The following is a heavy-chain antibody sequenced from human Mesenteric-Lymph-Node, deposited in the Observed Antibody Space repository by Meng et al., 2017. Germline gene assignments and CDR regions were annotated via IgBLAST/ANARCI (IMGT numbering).Heavy chain of an antibody. CDR1: GFTFSSYA. CDR2: ISGSGGST. V-gene: IGHV3-23*01. CDR3: AKATDHYDSSGHYFDY. Sequence: GGSLRLSCAASGFTFSSYAMSWVRQAPGKGLEWVSAISGSGGSTYYADSVKGRFTISRDNSKNTLYLQMNSLRAEDTAVYYCAKATDHYDSSGHYFDYWGQGTLVTVSS. J-gene: IGHJ4*02. D-gene: IGHD3-22*01.